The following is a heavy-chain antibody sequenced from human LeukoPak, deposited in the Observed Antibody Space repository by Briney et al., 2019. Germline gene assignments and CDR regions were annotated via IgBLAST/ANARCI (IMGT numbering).Heavy chain of an antibody. V-gene: IGHV3-30*18. Sequence: PGGSLRLSCAASGFTVSSTYMSWVRQAPGKGLEWVAVISYDGNNKYYVDSVKGRFTISRDNSKNTMYLQMNSLRAEDTAVYHCAKGRVGAAGYYYYGMDVWGQGTTVTV. D-gene: IGHD1-26*01. CDR1: GFTVSSTY. CDR3: AKGRVGAAGYYYYGMDV. CDR2: ISYDGNNK. J-gene: IGHJ6*02.